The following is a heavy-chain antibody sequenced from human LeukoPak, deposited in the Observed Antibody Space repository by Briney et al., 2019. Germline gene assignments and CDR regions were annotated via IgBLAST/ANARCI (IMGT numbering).Heavy chain of an antibody. Sequence: GESLKISCKGSGYSFTSYWIGWVRQMPGKGLEWMGIIYPGDSDTRYSPSFQGQVTISADKSISTAYLQWSSLKASDTAMYYCARRGRGYYYDSSGYYYVDYWGQGTLVTVCS. CDR1: GYSFTSYW. V-gene: IGHV5-51*01. J-gene: IGHJ4*02. CDR2: IYPGDSDT. D-gene: IGHD3-22*01. CDR3: ARRGRGYYYDSSGYYYVDY.